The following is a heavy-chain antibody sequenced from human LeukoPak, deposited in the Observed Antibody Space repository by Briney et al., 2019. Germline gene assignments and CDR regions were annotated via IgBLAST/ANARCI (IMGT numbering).Heavy chain of an antibody. CDR3: VNFDY. J-gene: IGHJ4*02. CDR2: IRSDGGTGSTK. V-gene: IGHV3-33*01. Sequence: PGKSLRLSCTVSGFTLSDSDIHWVRQAPGKGLEWVAEIRSDGGTGSTKYFADSVKGRFTISADNYRNIVYLQMSSLRAEDTAVYYCVNFDYWGQGTLVTVSS. CDR1: GFTLSDSD.